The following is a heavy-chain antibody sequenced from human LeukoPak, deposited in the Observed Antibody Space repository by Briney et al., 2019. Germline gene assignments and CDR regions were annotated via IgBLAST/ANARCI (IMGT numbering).Heavy chain of an antibody. CDR3: ARDYYGSGSFEP. CDR2: IYYNGGS. CDR1: GDSVSSGDYY. J-gene: IGHJ5*02. V-gene: IGHV4-30-4*01. D-gene: IGHD3-10*01. Sequence: SQTLSLTCTVSGDSVSSGDYYWNWIRQPAAKGLEWIGYIYYNGGSHYNPSLKSRVIISVDTSHNQFSLRLSSVTAADTAVYYCARDYYGSGSFEPWGQGTLVTVSS.